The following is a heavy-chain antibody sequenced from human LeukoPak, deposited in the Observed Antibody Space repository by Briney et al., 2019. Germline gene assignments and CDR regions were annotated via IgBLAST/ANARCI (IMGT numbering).Heavy chain of an antibody. CDR3: ARAPTNYDFWSGYAYYYGMDV. J-gene: IGHJ6*02. CDR2: VNPNSGGT. V-gene: IGHV1-2*02. Sequence: ASVKVSSKASGYTFTGYYMHWVRQAPGQGLEWMGWVNPNSGGTNSAQKFQGRVTMTRDTSISTAYMELSRLRSDDTAMYYCARAPTNYDFWSGYAYYYGMDVWGQGTTVTVSS. D-gene: IGHD3-3*01. CDR1: GYTFTGYY.